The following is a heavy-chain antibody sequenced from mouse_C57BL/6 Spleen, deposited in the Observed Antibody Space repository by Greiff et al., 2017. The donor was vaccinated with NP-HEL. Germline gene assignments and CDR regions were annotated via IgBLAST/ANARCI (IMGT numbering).Heavy chain of an antibody. CDR3: AKMGDYDRSGFAY. D-gene: IGHD2-4*01. CDR1: GFSLTSYG. V-gene: IGHV2-4*01. J-gene: IGHJ3*01. CDR2: IWSGGST. Sequence: VQLQQSGPGLVQPSQSLSITCTVSGFSLTSYGVHWVRQPPGTGLEWLGVIWSGGSTDYNAAFISRLSISKDNSKSQVFFKMNSLQADDTAIYYCAKMGDYDRSGFAYWGQGTLVTVSA.